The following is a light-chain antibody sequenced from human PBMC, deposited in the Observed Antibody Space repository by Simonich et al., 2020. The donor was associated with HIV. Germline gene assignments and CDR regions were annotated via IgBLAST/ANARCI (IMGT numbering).Light chain of an antibody. CDR2: EVT. V-gene: IGLV2-8*01. CDR3: CSYAHTMV. CDR1: SNDVGVYNY. Sequence: QSALTQPPSASGSPGQSVTISCPGTSNDVGVYNYVSWYQQHPGKAPKLMIYEVTKRPSGVPDRFSASKSGNTASLTVSGLQAEDEADYYCCSYAHTMVFGGGTKLTVL. J-gene: IGLJ3*02.